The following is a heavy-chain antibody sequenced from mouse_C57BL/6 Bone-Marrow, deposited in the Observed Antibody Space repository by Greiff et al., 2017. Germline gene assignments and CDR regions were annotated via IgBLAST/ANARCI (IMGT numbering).Heavy chain of an antibody. J-gene: IGHJ2*01. CDR1: GYTFTSYW. D-gene: IGHD1-1*01. V-gene: IGHV1-55*01. CDR3: ARKIYYGSSPDY. Sequence: VQLQQPGAELVKPGASVKMSCKASGYTFTSYWITWVKQRPGQGLEWIGDIYPGSGSTNYNEKFKSKATLTVEPSSSTAYMQLSSLTSEDSAVYYCARKIYYGSSPDYWGQGTTLTVSS. CDR2: IYPGSGST.